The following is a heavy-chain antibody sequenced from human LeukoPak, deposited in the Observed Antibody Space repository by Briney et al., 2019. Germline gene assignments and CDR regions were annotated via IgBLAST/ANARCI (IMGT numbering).Heavy chain of an antibody. CDR1: GGSFRGYY. Sequence: SETLTLTCAVYGGSFRGYYWSWIRQPPGKGLEWIGEINHSGSTNYNPSLKSRVTISVDTSKNQFSLKLSSVTAADTAVYYCARGRRLRFYYFDYRGQGTLVTVSS. D-gene: IGHD3-3*01. CDR2: INHSGST. V-gene: IGHV4-34*01. CDR3: ARGRRLRFYYFDY. J-gene: IGHJ4*02.